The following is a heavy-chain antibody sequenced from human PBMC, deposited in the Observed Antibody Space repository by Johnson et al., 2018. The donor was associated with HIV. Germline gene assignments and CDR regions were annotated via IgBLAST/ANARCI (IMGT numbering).Heavy chain of an antibody. J-gene: IGHJ3*02. Sequence: VQLVESGGGLIQPGGSLRLSCAASGFTFDDYAMHWVRQAPGKGLEWVSLISWDGGSTYYADSVKGRFTISRDNSKNSLYLQMNSLRAEDTAIYYCARDGGYTFFAFDTWGRGTLVTVSS. D-gene: IGHD5-18*01. CDR3: ARDGGYTFFAFDT. CDR1: GFTFDDYA. CDR2: ISWDGGST. V-gene: IGHV3-43D*03.